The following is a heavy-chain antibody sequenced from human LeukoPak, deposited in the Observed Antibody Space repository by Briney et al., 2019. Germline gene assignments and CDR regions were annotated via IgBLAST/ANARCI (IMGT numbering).Heavy chain of an antibody. D-gene: IGHD1-1*01. J-gene: IGHJ4*02. Sequence: PGGSLRLSCADSQFTFNRSWMNWVRQAPGKGLEWVANIDTTGSQKRYVDSVRGRFTISKDNPGASLYLDMHSLRAEDTAIYYCAIWTSGNYWGQGTLVTVSS. V-gene: IGHV3-7*01. CDR2: IDTTGSQK. CDR3: AIWTSGNY. CDR1: QFTFNRSW.